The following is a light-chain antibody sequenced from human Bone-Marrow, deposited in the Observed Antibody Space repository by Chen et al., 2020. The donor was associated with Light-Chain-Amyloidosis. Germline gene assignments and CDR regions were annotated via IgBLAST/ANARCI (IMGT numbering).Light chain of an antibody. V-gene: IGKV3-15*01. CDR2: GAS. CDR1: QSVSSN. Sequence: EIVMTQSPATLSVSPGERATLSCRASQSVSSNLAWYQQKPGQAPRLLIYGASTRATGIPARFSGGGSGTEFTLTISSLQSEDFAVYYCQQYNNGPSWTFGQGTKVEIK. J-gene: IGKJ1*01. CDR3: QQYNNGPSWT.